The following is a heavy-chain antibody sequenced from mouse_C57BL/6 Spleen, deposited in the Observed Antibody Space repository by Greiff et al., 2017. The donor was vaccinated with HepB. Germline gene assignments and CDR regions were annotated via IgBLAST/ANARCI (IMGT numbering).Heavy chain of an antibody. D-gene: IGHD1-1*01. Sequence: EVKLQQSGPELVKPGASVKMSCKASGYTFTDYNMHWVKQSHGKSLEWIGYINPNNGGTSYNQKFKGKATLTVNKSSSTAYMELRSLTSEDSAVYYCARGYYGSSPWFAYWGQGTLVTVSA. CDR1: GYTFTDYN. CDR2: INPNNGGT. CDR3: ARGYYGSSPWFAY. J-gene: IGHJ3*01. V-gene: IGHV1-22*01.